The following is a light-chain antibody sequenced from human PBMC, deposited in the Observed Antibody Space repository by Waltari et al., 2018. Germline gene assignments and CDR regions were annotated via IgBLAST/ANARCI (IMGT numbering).Light chain of an antibody. V-gene: IGLV2-14*01. CDR3: SSYTSSSTLNWV. Sequence: QSALTQPASVSGSPGQSITISCTGTSSDVGGYKYVSSYQQRPGKAPKLMIYDVSKRPSGVSNRFSGTKSGNTASLTISGLQAEDEADYYCSSYTSSSTLNWVFGGGTTVTVL. J-gene: IGLJ3*02. CDR1: SSDVGGYKY. CDR2: DVS.